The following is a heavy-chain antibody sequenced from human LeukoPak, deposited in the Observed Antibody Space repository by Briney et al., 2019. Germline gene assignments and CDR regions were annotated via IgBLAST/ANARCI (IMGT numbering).Heavy chain of an antibody. J-gene: IGHJ4*02. V-gene: IGHV3-21*01. D-gene: IGHD3-10*01. CDR1: GFNFSSYS. CDR2: ISSSSSYI. Sequence: GGSLRLSCAASGFNFSSYSMNWVRQAPGKGLESVSSISSSSSYIYYADSVKGRFTISRDNANNSLYLQMNSLRAEDTAEYYCASDRFWFGELENYFDYWGQGTLVTVSS. CDR3: ASDRFWFGELENYFDY.